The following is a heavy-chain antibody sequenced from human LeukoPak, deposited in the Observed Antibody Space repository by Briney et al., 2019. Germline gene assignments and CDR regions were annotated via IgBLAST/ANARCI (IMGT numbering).Heavy chain of an antibody. J-gene: IGHJ3*02. CDR3: ARDGIAVAGYYAFDI. CDR2: FKQDVSEK. Sequence: GGSLRLSCAASGFTFSSYWMSWVRQAPGKGLEWVANFKQDVSEKYYVDSVKGRFTISRDNAKNSLYLQMNSLRAEDTAVYYCARDGIAVAGYYAFDIWGQGTMVTVSS. D-gene: IGHD6-19*01. CDR1: GFTFSSYW. V-gene: IGHV3-7*01.